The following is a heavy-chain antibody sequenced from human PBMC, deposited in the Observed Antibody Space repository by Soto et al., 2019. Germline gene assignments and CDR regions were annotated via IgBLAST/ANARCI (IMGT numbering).Heavy chain of an antibody. Sequence: QVQLVQSGAELKKPGSSVRVSCKASGDTFNFYTINWVRQAPGLGLEWMGRTIPMISMSNYPLKVQARLTISADKSTSTAYMVLNSLKPEDTAMYYCATSYGSGSQAFDFWGQGALVTVSS. V-gene: IGHV1-69*02. D-gene: IGHD3-10*01. CDR2: TIPMISMS. CDR1: GDTFNFYT. CDR3: ATSYGSGSQAFDF. J-gene: IGHJ4*02.